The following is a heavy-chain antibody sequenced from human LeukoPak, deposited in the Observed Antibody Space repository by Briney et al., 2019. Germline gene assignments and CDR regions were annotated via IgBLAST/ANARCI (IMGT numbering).Heavy chain of an antibody. Sequence: GRSLRLSCAASGFTFDDYAMPWVRQAPGKGLEWVSSISSSSSYIYYADSVKGRFTISRDNAKNSLYLQMNSLRAEDTAVYYCARDFSYCSSTSCYDGMDVWGQGTTVTVSS. CDR1: GFTFDDYA. J-gene: IGHJ6*02. D-gene: IGHD2-2*01. CDR3: ARDFSYCSSTSCYDGMDV. V-gene: IGHV3-21*01. CDR2: ISSSSSYI.